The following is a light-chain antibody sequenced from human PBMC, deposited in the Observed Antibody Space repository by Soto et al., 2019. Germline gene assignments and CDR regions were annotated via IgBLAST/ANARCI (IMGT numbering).Light chain of an antibody. CDR1: SSDVGGYNY. CDR2: EVN. J-gene: IGLJ2*01. V-gene: IGLV2-14*01. CDR3: NSYTRSNTSV. Sequence: QSALTQPASVSGSLGQLITVSCTGTSSDVGGYNYVSWYQQHPGKAPKLMIYEVNNRPSGVSNRFSGSKSGNTASLTISGLQAEDEADYYCNSYTRSNTSVLGGGTTLTVL.